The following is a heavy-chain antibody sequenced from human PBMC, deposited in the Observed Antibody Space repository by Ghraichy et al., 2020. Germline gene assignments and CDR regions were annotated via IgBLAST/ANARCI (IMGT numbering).Heavy chain of an antibody. J-gene: IGHJ6*02. CDR1: GGSISSYY. Sequence: SQTLSLTCTVSGGSISSYYWSWIRQPPGKGLEWIGYIYYSGSTNYNPSLKSRVTISVDTSKNQFSLKLSSVTAADTAVYYCARAGGQLEYYYYYGMDVWGQATTVTVSS. D-gene: IGHD2-2*01. V-gene: IGHV4-59*01. CDR3: ARAGGQLEYYYYYGMDV. CDR2: IYYSGST.